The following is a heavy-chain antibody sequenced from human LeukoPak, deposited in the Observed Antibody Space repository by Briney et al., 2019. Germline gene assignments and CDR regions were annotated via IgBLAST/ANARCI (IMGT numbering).Heavy chain of an antibody. CDR2: IYPGDSDT. CDR3: ATQGDSYGLEVDY. Sequence: GESLKISCKGSGYSFTSYWIGWVRQMPGKGLEWMGIIYPGDSDTRYSPSFQGQVTISADKSISTAYLQWSSLKASDIAMYYCATQGDSYGLEVDYWGQGTLVTVSS. CDR1: GYSFTSYW. D-gene: IGHD5-18*01. J-gene: IGHJ4*02. V-gene: IGHV5-51*01.